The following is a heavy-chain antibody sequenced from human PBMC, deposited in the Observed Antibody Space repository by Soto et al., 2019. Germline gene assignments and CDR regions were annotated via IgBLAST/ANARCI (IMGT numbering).Heavy chain of an antibody. CDR3: AREQGYGNYRVADY. D-gene: IGHD4-17*01. V-gene: IGHV3-30*01. Sequence: VAVIVYAGSAGSETHYSDSVKGRFTISRDTSQNMVYLQMNSLKTDDTAIYDCAREQGYGNYRVADYWGQGTLVTVSS. J-gene: IGHJ4*02. CDR2: IVYAGSAG.